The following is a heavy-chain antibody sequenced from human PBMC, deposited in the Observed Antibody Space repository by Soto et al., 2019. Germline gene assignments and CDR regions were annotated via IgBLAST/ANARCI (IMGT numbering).Heavy chain of an antibody. V-gene: IGHV3-23*01. J-gene: IGHJ6*02. CDR3: AKALGLRMVYAIAGMDV. CDR2: ISGSGGST. Sequence: EVQLLESGGGLVQPGGSLRLSCAASGFTFSSYAMSWVRQAPGKGLEWVSAISGSGGSTYYADSVKGRFTISRDNSKNTLYLQMNSRRAEDTAVYYCAKALGLRMVYAIAGMDVWGQGTTVTVSS. CDR1: GFTFSSYA. D-gene: IGHD2-8*01.